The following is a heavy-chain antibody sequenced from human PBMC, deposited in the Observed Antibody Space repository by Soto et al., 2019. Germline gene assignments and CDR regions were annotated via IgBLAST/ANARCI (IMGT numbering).Heavy chain of an antibody. D-gene: IGHD6-19*01. V-gene: IGHV3-33*01. CDR2: IWYDGSNK. CDR1: GFTFSSYG. Sequence: PGGSLRLSCAASGFTFSSYGMHWVRQAPGKGLEWVAVIWYDGSNKYYADSVKGRFTISRDNSKNTLYLQMNSLRAEDTAVYYCARANSGYSSGRYYYYGMDVWGQGTTVTVS. CDR3: ARANSGYSSGRYYYYGMDV. J-gene: IGHJ6*02.